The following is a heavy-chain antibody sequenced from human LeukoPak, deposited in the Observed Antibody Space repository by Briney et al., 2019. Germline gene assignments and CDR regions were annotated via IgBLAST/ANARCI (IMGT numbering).Heavy chain of an antibody. CDR1: GFIVSSHY. Sequence: GGSLRLSCAASGFIVSSHYMSWIRQAQGKGMEWVAVLHSDGRIHYAASVKGRFTISRDNSKNTLYLQMNSLKAEDTAVYYCATPERSDSSGYYYWGQGTLVTVSS. V-gene: IGHV3-53*01. D-gene: IGHD3-22*01. J-gene: IGHJ4*02. CDR2: LHSDGRI. CDR3: ATPERSDSSGYYY.